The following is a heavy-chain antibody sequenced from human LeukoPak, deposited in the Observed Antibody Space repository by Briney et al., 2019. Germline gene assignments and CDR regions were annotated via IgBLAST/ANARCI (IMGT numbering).Heavy chain of an antibody. D-gene: IGHD6-19*01. CDR3: ARGREVAGTVGY. J-gene: IGHJ4*02. CDR1: GYTFTSYQ. CDR2: INPSGGST. Sequence: ASVKVSCKASGYTFTSYQMYWVRQAPGQGLEWMGIINPSGGSTSYAQKFQGRVTMTRDMSTSTVYMELSSLRSEDTAVYYCARGREVAGTVGYWGQGTLVTVS. V-gene: IGHV1-46*01.